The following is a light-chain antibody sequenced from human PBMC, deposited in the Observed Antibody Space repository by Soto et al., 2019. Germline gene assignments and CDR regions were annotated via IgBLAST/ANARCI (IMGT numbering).Light chain of an antibody. CDR3: QQGNSFPLT. V-gene: IGKV1-12*01. CDR1: QGISSW. CDR2: DAS. Sequence: IRMTQSPSSLSASTGDRVTITCRASQGISSWLAWYQQKPEKAPKLVIYDASSLQSVVPSRFRGSGSGTDLTLTISSLQPEDCACYYCQQGNSFPLTFGGGTKVEI. J-gene: IGKJ4*01.